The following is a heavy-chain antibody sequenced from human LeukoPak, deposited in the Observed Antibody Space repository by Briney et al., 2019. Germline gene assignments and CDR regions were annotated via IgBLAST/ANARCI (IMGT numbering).Heavy chain of an antibody. CDR2: ISSSSSYI. CDR3: ARAVWGYCSGGSCYYFDY. Sequence: PGWSLRLSGAASGFTFSSYSMNWVRQAPGKGLEWVSSISSSSSYIYYADSVKGRFTISRDNAKNSLYLQMNSLRAEDTAVYYCARAVWGYCSGGSCYYFDYWGQGTLVTVSS. J-gene: IGHJ4*02. CDR1: GFTFSSYS. D-gene: IGHD2-15*01. V-gene: IGHV3-21*01.